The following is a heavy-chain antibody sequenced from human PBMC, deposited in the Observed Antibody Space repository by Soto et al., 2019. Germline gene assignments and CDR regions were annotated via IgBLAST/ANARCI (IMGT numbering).Heavy chain of an antibody. CDR3: AREEYYYGSGAFFDY. CDR2: IIPILGIA. V-gene: IGHV1-69*08. D-gene: IGHD3-10*01. Sequence: QVQLVQSGAEVKKPGSSVKVSCKASGGTFSSYTISWVRQAPGQGLEWMGRIIPILGIANYAQKFQGRVTITADKSTSPAYMELRSLRSEDTAVYYCAREEYYYGSGAFFDYWGQGTLVTVSS. J-gene: IGHJ4*02. CDR1: GGTFSSYT.